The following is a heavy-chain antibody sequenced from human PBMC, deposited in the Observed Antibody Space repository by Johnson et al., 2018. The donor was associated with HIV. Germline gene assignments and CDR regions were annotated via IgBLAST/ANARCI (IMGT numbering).Heavy chain of an antibody. CDR2: ISYDASNK. CDR1: GFTFSSYA. Sequence: QMLLVESGGGVVQPGRSLRLSCAASGFTFSSYAMHWVRQAPGKGLEWAAVISYDASNKYYADSVKGRFTISRDNSKNTLYLQMNSLRAEDTAVYYCAKDRGGSYLLFGAFDIWGQGTMVTVAS. V-gene: IGHV3-30*04. CDR3: AKDRGGSYLLFGAFDI. D-gene: IGHD1-26*01. J-gene: IGHJ3*02.